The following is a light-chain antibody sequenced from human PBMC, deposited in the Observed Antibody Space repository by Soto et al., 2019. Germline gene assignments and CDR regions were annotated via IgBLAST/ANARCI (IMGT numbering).Light chain of an antibody. CDR1: ESVRSW. CDR3: QQYNPHSLYS. Sequence: DIQLSQSPSILSASVGDRVTITCRASESVRSWLAWYQQQPGKAPKLLIFYDSTLESGVPSRFSGSGSGTEYTLTISSLQPEDFATYYCQQYNPHSLYSFGLGTKVDIK. J-gene: IGKJ2*01. V-gene: IGKV1-5*01. CDR2: YDS.